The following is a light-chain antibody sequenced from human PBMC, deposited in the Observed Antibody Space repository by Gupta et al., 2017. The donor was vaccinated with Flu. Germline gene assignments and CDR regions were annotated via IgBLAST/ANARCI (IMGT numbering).Light chain of an antibody. CDR2: EVS. V-gene: IGLV2-8*01. CDR3: TYYSITKNAI. Sequence: SVTISCTGTSSDVGGYNYDSWYQQHPANTPICWIYEVSKRPSGLPDRFSGSKSGTTAFTTASGHQPEDDAYYYRTYYSITKNAIFGGGTKLTVL. CDR1: SSDVGGYNY. J-gene: IGLJ2*01.